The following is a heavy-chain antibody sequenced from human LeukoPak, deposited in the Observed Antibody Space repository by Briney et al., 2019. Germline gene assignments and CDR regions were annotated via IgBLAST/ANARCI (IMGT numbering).Heavy chain of an antibody. CDR1: GGSISSSSYY. J-gene: IGHJ4*02. CDR2: IYYSGST. Sequence: SETLSLTCTVSGGSISSSSYYWGWIRQPPGRGLEWIGSIYYSGSTYYNPSLKSRVTISVDSSKNQFSLKLSSVTAADTAVYYCARAYCSSTSCYPPDYWGQGTLVTVSS. CDR3: ARAYCSSTSCYPPDY. V-gene: IGHV4-39*01. D-gene: IGHD2-2*01.